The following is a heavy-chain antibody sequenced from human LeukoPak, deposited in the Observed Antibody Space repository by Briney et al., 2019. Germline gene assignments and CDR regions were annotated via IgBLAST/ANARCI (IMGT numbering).Heavy chain of an antibody. Sequence: GGSLRLSCAASGFTFTDYYMSWIRQAPGKGLEWVSYISNIDSMRYYTDSVKGRFTISRDNAKNSLHLQLNSLRAEDTAVYYCARRSGVHAFDMWGQGTMVTVSS. CDR2: ISNIDSMR. J-gene: IGHJ3*02. CDR1: GFTFTDYY. CDR3: ARRSGVHAFDM. D-gene: IGHD3-10*01. V-gene: IGHV3-11*04.